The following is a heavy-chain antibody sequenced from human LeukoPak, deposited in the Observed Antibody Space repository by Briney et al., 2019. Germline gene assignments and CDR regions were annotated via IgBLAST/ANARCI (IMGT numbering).Heavy chain of an antibody. CDR2: INAGNGNT. D-gene: IGHD6-19*01. Sequence: ASVKVSCKASGYTFTSYAMHWVRQAPGQRLEWMGWINAGNGNTKHSQKFQGRVTITRDTSASTAYMELSSLRSEDTAVYYCARDTPTSSGWYSHWGQGTLVTVSS. CDR3: ARDTPTSSGWYSH. J-gene: IGHJ4*02. V-gene: IGHV1-3*01. CDR1: GYTFTSYA.